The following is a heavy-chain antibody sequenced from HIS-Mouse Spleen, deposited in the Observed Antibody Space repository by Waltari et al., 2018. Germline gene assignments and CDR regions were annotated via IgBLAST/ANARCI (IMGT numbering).Heavy chain of an antibody. CDR3: ARASDYYDSSGYYQYYFDY. D-gene: IGHD3-22*01. CDR2: INHNGST. J-gene: IGHJ4*02. V-gene: IGHV4-34*01. CDR1: GGSFSGYY. Sequence: QVQLQQWGAGLLKPSETLSLTCAVYGGSFSGYYWRWLRPPTGQGLEWIGEINHNGSTNYNPSLKSRVTISVDTSKNQFSLKLSSVTAADTAVYYCARASDYYDSSGYYQYYFDYWGQGTLVTVSS.